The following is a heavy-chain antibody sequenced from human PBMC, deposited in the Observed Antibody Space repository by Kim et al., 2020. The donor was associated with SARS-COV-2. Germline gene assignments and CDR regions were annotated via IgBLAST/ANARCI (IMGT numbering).Heavy chain of an antibody. CDR2: ST. V-gene: IGHV4-59*01. Sequence: STNYNPSLKSRVTLLVNTTKKEFSLRLRSVTAADTAVYYCARESRDDACDIWGQGTLVIVSS. J-gene: IGHJ3*02. CDR3: ARESRDDACDI.